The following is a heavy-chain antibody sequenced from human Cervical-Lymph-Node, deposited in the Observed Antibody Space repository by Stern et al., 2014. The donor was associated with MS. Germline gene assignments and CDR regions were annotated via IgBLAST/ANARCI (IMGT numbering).Heavy chain of an antibody. Sequence: ESGPTLVRPTQTLTVTCTFSGFSLNTSGVGVGWIRQPPGKALECLALIYWDDDKRYSPSLKSRLTITKDTSKNQVVLTMTNMDPLDTATYYCAHWGYSSSWYAFDYWGQGTLVTVSS. J-gene: IGHJ4*02. CDR1: GFSLNTSGVG. CDR3: AHWGYSSSWYAFDY. V-gene: IGHV2-5*02. CDR2: IYWDDDK. D-gene: IGHD6-13*01.